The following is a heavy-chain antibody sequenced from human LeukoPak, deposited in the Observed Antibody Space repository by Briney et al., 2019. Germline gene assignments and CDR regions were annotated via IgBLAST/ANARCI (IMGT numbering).Heavy chain of an antibody. CDR1: GYTFTGYY. CDR3: ARDPYYYDSSGYYLPFDY. Sequence: ASVKVSCKASGYTFTGYYMQWVRQAPGQGLEWMGWINPNNGGTNYAQKLQGRVTMTTDTSTSTAYMELRSLRSDDTAVYYCARDPYYYDSSGYYLPFDYWGQGTLVTVSS. CDR2: INPNNGGT. J-gene: IGHJ4*02. V-gene: IGHV1-2*02. D-gene: IGHD3-22*01.